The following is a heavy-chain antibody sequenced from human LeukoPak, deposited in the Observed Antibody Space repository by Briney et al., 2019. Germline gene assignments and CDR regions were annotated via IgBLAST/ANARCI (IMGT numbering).Heavy chain of an antibody. J-gene: IGHJ4*02. CDR2: INQDGSEE. CDR3: AVNLPFDY. CDR1: GFTFSHCW. V-gene: IGHV3-7*01. Sequence: GGSLRLFCVASGFTFSHCWMTWVRQAPGKGLEWLANINQDGSEENYVDSVKGRFTISRDNAKYSLFLQMNNLRAEDTAVYYCAVNLPFDYWGQGTLVTVSS.